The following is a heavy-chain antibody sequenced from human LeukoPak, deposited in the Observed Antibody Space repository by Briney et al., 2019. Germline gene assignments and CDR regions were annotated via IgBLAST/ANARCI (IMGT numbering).Heavy chain of an antibody. D-gene: IGHD6-19*01. CDR2: ISAYNGNT. J-gene: IGHJ5*02. CDR1: GYTFTSYG. CDR3: ARVTYSSGWLGHNWFDP. Sequence: VASVKVSCKASGYTFTSYGISWVRQAPEQGLEWMGWISAYNGNTNYAQKLQGRVTMTTDTSTSTAYMELRSLRSDDTAVYYCARVTYSSGWLGHNWFDPWGQGTLVTVSS. V-gene: IGHV1-18*01.